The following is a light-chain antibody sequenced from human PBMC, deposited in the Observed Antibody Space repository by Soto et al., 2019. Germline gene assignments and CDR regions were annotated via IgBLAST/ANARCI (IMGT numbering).Light chain of an antibody. V-gene: IGLV1-40*01. Sequence: VRPQPPSVXGAPGRRGTISCTGSRSNVGAGYDVHWYQQLPGTAPKRLIYGNSNRPSGVPDRLSGSKSGTSASLAITGLQAEDEADYYCQSYDSSLSGSKVFATGTKVPV. CDR3: QSYDSSLSGSKV. J-gene: IGLJ1*01. CDR2: GNS. CDR1: RSNVGAGYD.